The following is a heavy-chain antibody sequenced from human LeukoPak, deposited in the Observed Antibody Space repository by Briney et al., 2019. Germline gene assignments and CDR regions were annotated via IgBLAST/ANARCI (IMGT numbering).Heavy chain of an antibody. CDR1: GGSLSSSSYY. V-gene: IGHV4-39*07. CDR3: ARVPPFVYYFDY. Sequence: SETLSLTCSVSGGSLSSSSYYWGWIRQPPGRGLEWIGNIYETGSTNYNPSLKSRVTISVDTSKNQFSLKLRSVTAADTAVYYCARVPPFVYYFDYWGQGTLVTVSS. J-gene: IGHJ4*02. CDR2: IYETGST. D-gene: IGHD2/OR15-2a*01.